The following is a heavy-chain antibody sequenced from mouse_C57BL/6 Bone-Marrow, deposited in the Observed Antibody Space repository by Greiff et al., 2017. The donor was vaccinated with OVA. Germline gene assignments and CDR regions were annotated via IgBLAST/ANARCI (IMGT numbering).Heavy chain of an antibody. CDR3: ARNSRVYYSKPAWFAY. CDR2: IWSGGST. V-gene: IGHV2-2*01. CDR1: GFSLTSYG. D-gene: IGHD2-5*01. J-gene: IGHJ3*01. Sequence: QVQLKESGPGLVQPSQSLSITCTVSGFSLTSYGVHWVRQSPGKGLEWLGVIWSGGSTDYNAAFISRLSISKDNSKSQVFFKMNSLQADDTAIYYCARNSRVYYSKPAWFAYWGQGTLVTVSA.